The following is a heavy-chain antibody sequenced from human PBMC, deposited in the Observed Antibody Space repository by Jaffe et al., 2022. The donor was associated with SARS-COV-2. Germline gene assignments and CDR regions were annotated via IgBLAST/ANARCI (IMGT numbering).Heavy chain of an antibody. D-gene: IGHD3-10*01. V-gene: IGHV1-69*01. CDR3: AREYYYGSGVTGWFDP. Sequence: QVQLVQSGAEVKKPGSSVKVSCKASGGTFSSYAISWVRQAPGQGLEWMGGIIPIFGTANYAQKFQGRVTITADESTSTAYMELSSLRSEDTAVYYCAREYYYGSGVTGWFDPWGQGTLVTVSS. J-gene: IGHJ5*02. CDR2: IIPIFGTA. CDR1: GGTFSSYA.